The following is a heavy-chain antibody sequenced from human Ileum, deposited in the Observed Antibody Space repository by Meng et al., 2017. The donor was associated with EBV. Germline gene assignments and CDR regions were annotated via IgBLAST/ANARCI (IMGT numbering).Heavy chain of an antibody. CDR1: NRSVSGEGYY. Sequence: PQVSAQGMVKPSETRPLTCSVSNRSVSGEGYYWTRVQQPPGKGLEWSGCMSYTGSTNHKSTPKSRLTLSVDKSKNQFSLKLSSVTAADTAVYYCARERGGGDRGIQWGQGTLVTV. J-gene: IGHJ4*02. V-gene: IGHV4-61*08. D-gene: IGHD2-21*02. CDR3: ARERGGGDRGIQ. CDR2: MSYTGST.